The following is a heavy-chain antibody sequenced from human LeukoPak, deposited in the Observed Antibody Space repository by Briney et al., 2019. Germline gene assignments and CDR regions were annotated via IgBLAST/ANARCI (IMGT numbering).Heavy chain of an antibody. CDR1: GFTFSSYA. CDR3: ARDILTGSQSRFQH. V-gene: IGHV3-48*04. J-gene: IGHJ1*01. CDR2: ISSSSSTI. Sequence: PGRSLRLSCAASGFTFSSYAMHWVRQAPGKGLEWVSYISSSSSTIYYADSVKGRFTISRDNAKNSLYLQMNSLRAEDTAVYYCARDILTGSQSRFQHWGQGTLVTVSS. D-gene: IGHD3-9*01.